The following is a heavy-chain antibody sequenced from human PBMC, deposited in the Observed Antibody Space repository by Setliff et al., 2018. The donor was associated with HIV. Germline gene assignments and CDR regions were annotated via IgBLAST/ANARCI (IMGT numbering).Heavy chain of an antibody. CDR1: GFTFRYFT. J-gene: IGHJ6*02. CDR3: ARTRGYSGYDSKLPHYYYYGMDV. D-gene: IGHD5-12*01. Sequence: GGSLRLSCTASGFTFRYFTMSWVRQAPGKGLEWLGFIRSTAYSGTTQYAASVKDRFIISRDNSKSIAYLQMNSLKTEDTAVYYCARTRGYSGYDSKLPHYYYYGMDVWGQGTTVTVSS. V-gene: IGHV3-49*04. CDR2: IRSTAYSGTT.